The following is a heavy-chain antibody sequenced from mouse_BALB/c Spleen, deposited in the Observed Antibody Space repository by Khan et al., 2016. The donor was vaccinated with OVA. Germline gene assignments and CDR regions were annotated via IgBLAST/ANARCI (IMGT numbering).Heavy chain of an antibody. D-gene: IGHD1-1*02. Sequence: VQLQQSGAALVKPGASVRLSCTGSGFNFKDTYTHWVKQRPEQGLKWIGWIDPSNGNAKYDPKFQGKATMTADTSSNTAYLHLSSLTSEDSDVYYYSSGGSYGMNYWGQVTSVTVSS. V-gene: IGHV14-3*02. J-gene: IGHJ4*01. CDR1: GFNFKDTY. CDR3: SSGGSYGMNY. CDR2: IDPSNGNA.